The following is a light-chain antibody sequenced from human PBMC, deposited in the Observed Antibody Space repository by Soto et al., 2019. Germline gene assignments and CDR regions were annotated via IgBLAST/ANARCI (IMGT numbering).Light chain of an antibody. V-gene: IGKV1-5*03. CDR1: QSISVW. Sequence: DIQMTQSPSTLSASVGDRVTITCRASQSISVWLAWYQQKPGKAPHLLIYMASHLESGVPSRFSGSGSETEFTLTISSLQPDDLATYYCQQYDDYRLTFGGGTEVEIK. CDR2: MAS. J-gene: IGKJ4*01. CDR3: QQYDDYRLT.